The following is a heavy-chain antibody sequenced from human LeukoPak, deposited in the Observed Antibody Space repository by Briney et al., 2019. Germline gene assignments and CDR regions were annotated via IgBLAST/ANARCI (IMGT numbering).Heavy chain of an antibody. CDR3: TRTEYCSAGRCYSDYFDS. CDR2: TRNKANSYTT. V-gene: IGHV3-72*01. J-gene: IGHJ4*02. CDR1: GFTFSDHY. Sequence: GGSLRLSCAAAGFTFSDHYMDWVRQAPGKGLEWVGRTRNKANSYTTEYAASVKGRFTISRDDSKTSLYLQMNSLKTEDTAVYYCTRTEYCSAGRCYSDYFDSWGQGTLVTVSS. D-gene: IGHD2-15*01.